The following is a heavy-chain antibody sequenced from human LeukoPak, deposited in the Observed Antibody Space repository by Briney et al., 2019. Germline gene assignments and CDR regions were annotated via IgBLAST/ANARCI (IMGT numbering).Heavy chain of an antibody. Sequence: GGSLRLSCAASGFTFSDYYMRWVRQAPGKGLEWVSYISSSGSTIYYADSVKGRFTISSDNAKNSLYLQMNNLRAEDTAVYYWAKVRRGYAYYFVCWCQGTLVTVSS. CDR3: AKVRRGYAYYFVC. CDR1: GFTFSDYY. D-gene: IGHD2-15*01. CDR2: ISSSGSTI. J-gene: IGHJ4*02. V-gene: IGHV3-11*01.